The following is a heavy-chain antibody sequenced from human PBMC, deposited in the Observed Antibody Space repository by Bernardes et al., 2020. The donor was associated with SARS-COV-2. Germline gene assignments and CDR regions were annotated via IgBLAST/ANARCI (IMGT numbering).Heavy chain of an antibody. CDR1: GGSMITEY. V-gene: IGHV4-59*01. D-gene: IGHD2-15*01. Sequence: LETLSLTCFVSGGSMITEYWSWIRQPPGKGLEWIGYIFYSGSTNYNPSLESRVTISVDTSKSQFSLRLRSVTPADTAVYYCARLYCSGRNCYPLYFDYWGQGALVTVSS. CDR3: ARLYCSGRNCYPLYFDY. J-gene: IGHJ4*02. CDR2: IFYSGST.